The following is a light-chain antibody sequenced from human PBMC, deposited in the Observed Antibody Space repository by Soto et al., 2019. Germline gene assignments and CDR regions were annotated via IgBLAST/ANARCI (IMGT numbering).Light chain of an antibody. J-gene: IGLJ2*01. V-gene: IGLV2-14*01. CDR3: GSYTSSSTVV. CDR2: EVS. CDR1: SSDVGGYNY. Sequence: QSALTQPASVSGSPGQSITISCTGTSSDVGGYNYVSWYQQHPGKAPKLMIYEVSHRPSGVSNRFSGSQSGNTASLTISGLQAEDEADYYCGSYTSSSTVVFGGGTQLTVL.